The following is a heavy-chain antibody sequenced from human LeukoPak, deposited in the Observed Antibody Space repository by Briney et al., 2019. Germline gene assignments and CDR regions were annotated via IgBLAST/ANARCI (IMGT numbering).Heavy chain of an antibody. CDR2: ISSSGGST. V-gene: IGHV3-64*01. J-gene: IGHJ5*02. CDR1: GFTFSSYA. Sequence: PGGSLRLSCAASGFTFSSYAMHWVRQAPGKGLEYVSAISSSGGSTYYANSVKGRFTISRDNSKNTLYLQMGSLRAEDMAVYYCARDTSGSGWYVGWFDPWGQGTLATVSS. CDR3: ARDTSGSGWYVGWFDP. D-gene: IGHD6-19*01.